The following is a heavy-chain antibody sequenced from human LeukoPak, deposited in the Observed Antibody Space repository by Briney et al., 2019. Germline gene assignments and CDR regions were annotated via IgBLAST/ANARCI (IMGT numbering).Heavy chain of an antibody. D-gene: IGHD3-3*01. CDR2: FDPEDGET. J-gene: IGHJ4*02. Sequence: ASVKVSCKVSGYTLTELSMYWVRQAPGKGLEWMGGFDPEDGETIYAQKFQGRVTMTEDTSTDTAYMELSSLRSEDTAVCYCATGSVLEWLFYFDYWGQGTLVTVSS. CDR3: ATGSVLEWLFYFDY. CDR1: GYTLTELS. V-gene: IGHV1-24*01.